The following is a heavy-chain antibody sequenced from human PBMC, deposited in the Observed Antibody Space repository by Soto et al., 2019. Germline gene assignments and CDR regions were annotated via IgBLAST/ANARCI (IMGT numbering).Heavy chain of an antibody. CDR1: GFTFSDYY. CDR2: IRSTDNTR. CDR3: ARGNALFDY. Sequence: GRSLRLSCAASGFTFSDYYMTWIRQAPGKGLEWVSYIRSTDNTRYYADSVKGRFTISRDNAKNSLYLQMNSLRAEDTAVYYCARGNALFDYWGQGTLVTVSS. J-gene: IGHJ4*02. D-gene: IGHD2-2*01. V-gene: IGHV3-11*01.